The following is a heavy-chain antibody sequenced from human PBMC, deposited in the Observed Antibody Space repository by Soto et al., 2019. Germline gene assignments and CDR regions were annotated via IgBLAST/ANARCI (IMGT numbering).Heavy chain of an antibody. CDR2: MYYSGST. Sequence: QLQLQESGPGLLKPSETLSLTCTVSGGSISSSSYYWGWVRQPPGKGLEWIGSMYYSGSTYYNPPLKSRVTISVDTSKKQFSLKLSSVTAADTAVYYCARHHCSGGTCTPIWGQGTLVTVSS. CDR1: GGSISSSSYY. V-gene: IGHV4-39*01. J-gene: IGHJ4*02. CDR3: ARHHCSGGTCTPI. D-gene: IGHD2-15*01.